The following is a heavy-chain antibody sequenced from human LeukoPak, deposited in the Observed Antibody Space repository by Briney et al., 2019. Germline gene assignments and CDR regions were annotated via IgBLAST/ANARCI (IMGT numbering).Heavy chain of an antibody. Sequence: PSETLSLTCTVSGGSISSYYWSWIRQPPGKGLEWIGYIYYSGSTNYNPSLKSRVTISVDTSKNQFSLKLSSVTAADTAVYYCARGKFPRYFDYWGQGTLVTVSS. J-gene: IGHJ4*02. CDR2: IYYSGST. CDR1: GGSISSYY. CDR3: ARGKFPRYFDY. V-gene: IGHV4-59*01.